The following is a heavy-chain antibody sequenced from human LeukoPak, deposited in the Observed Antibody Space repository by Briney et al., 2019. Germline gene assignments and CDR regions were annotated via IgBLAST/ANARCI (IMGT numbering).Heavy chain of an antibody. CDR2: IYYSGST. D-gene: IGHD6-19*01. V-gene: IGHV4-59*01. CDR1: GGSISSYY. Sequence: SETLSLTCTVSGGSISSYYWSWIRQPPGKGLEWIGYIYYSGSTNYNPSLKSRVTISVDTSKNQFSLKLSSVTAADTAVYYCARVSGQWLDNWFDPWGQGTLVTVSS. J-gene: IGHJ5*02. CDR3: ARVSGQWLDNWFDP.